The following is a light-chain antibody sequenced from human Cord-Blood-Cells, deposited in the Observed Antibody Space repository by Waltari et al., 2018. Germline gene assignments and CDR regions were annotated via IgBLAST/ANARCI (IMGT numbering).Light chain of an antibody. CDR2: DAS. J-gene: IGKJ1*01. CDR3: QQYNSYPWT. V-gene: IGKV1-5*01. CDR1: QSISSW. Sequence: DIQMTQSPSTLSASVGDRVTITCRASQSISSWLAWYQQKPGKAPKLLIYDASSLESGVPSRCSGSGSGTEFTLTISSTQPDDFSTYYCQQYNSYPWTFGQGTKVEIK.